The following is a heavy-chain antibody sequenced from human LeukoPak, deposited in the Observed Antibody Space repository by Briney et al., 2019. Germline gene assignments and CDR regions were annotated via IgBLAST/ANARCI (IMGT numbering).Heavy chain of an antibody. CDR2: IYTSGST. CDR3: AGSITMVRGAPFDP. V-gene: IGHV4-4*07. Sequence: PSETLSLTCTVSGGSISSYYWSWIRQPAGKGLEWIGRIYTSGSTNYNPSLKSRATMSVDTSKNQFSLKLSSVTAADTAVYYCAGSITMVRGAPFDPWGQGTLVTVSS. D-gene: IGHD3-10*01. CDR1: GGSISSYY. J-gene: IGHJ5*02.